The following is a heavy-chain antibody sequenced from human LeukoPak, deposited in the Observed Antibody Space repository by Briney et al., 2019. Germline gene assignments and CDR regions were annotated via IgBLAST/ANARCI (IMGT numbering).Heavy chain of an antibody. V-gene: IGHV3-23*01. Sequence: GGSLRLSCAASGFTFSSYAMSWVRQAPGKGLEWVSAISGSGGSTYYADSVKGRFTISRDNAKNSLYLQMNSLRAEDTAVYYCARDYRPITMVRGLMVYWGQGTVVTVSS. CDR3: ARDYRPITMVRGLMVY. CDR1: GFTFSSYA. J-gene: IGHJ4*02. D-gene: IGHD3-10*01. CDR2: ISGSGGST.